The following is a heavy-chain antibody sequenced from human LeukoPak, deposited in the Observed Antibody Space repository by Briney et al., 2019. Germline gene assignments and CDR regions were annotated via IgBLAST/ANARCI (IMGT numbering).Heavy chain of an antibody. V-gene: IGHV3-23*01. CDR2: IGDSGGST. J-gene: IGHJ6*02. Sequence: PGGSLRLSCAASGFTFSSYAMTWVRQAPGKGLEWVSTIGDSGGSTYYADSVKGRFTISRDNSKNTLYLQMNSLRAEDTALYYCAKDSYWNDGSADVWGQGTTVTVSS. D-gene: IGHD1-1*01. CDR1: GFTFSSYA. CDR3: AKDSYWNDGSADV.